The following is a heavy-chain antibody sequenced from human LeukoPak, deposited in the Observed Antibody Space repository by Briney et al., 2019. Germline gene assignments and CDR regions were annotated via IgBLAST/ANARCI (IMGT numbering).Heavy chain of an antibody. J-gene: IGHJ4*02. CDR3: ASAVYSGGAPYFDY. D-gene: IGHD2-21*01. CDR2: IYYSGST. V-gene: IGHV4-39*07. Sequence: PSETLSLTCTVSGGSISSSSYYWGWIRQPPGKGLEWIGGIYYSGSTYYNPSLKSRVTISVDTSKNQFSLKLSSVTAADTAVYYCASAVYSGGAPYFDYWGQGTLATVSS. CDR1: GGSISSSSYY.